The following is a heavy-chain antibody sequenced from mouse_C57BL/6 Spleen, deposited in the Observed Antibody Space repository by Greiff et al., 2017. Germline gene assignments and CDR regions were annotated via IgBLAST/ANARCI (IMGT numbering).Heavy chain of an antibody. J-gene: IGHJ2*01. CDR1: GYTFTDYN. Sequence: EVKLMESGPELVKPGASVKIPCKASGYTFTDYNMDWVKQSHGKSLEWIGDINPNNGGTIYNQKFKGKATLTVDKSSSTAYMELRSLTSEDTAVYYGARRRVTSAAYYFDYWGQGTTLTVSS. D-gene: IGHD2-2*01. CDR3: ARRRVTSAAYYFDY. V-gene: IGHV1-18*01. CDR2: INPNNGGT.